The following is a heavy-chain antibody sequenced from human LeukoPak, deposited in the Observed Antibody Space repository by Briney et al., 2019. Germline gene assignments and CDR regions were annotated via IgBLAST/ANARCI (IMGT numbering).Heavy chain of an antibody. CDR1: DGSISTFY. V-gene: IGHV4-59*01. CDR3: ARVNLGQLLYWYFDL. J-gene: IGHJ2*01. Sequence: SETLSLTCAVSDGSISTFYWSRIRQPPGKGLEMMGYTHYSGTTYYNPSLKSRVTMSVNTSKHQFSLEMTSVTAADTAVYYCARVNLGQLLYWYFDLWGRGTLVTVSS. D-gene: IGHD4-23*01. CDR2: THYSGTT.